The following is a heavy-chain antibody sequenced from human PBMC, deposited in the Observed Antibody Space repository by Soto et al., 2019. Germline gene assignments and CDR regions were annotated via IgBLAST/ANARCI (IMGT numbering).Heavy chain of an antibody. D-gene: IGHD3-22*01. CDR1: GGSISSSSYY. CDR2: IYYSGST. J-gene: IGHJ4*02. V-gene: IGHV4-39*01. Sequence: SETLSLTCTVSGGSISSSSYYWGWIRQAPGKGLEWIGSIYYSGSTYYNPSLKSRVTISVDTSKNQFSLKLSSVTAADTAVYYCATAFSYYYDSSGPGGFDYWGQGTLVTVSS. CDR3: ATAFSYYYDSSGPGGFDY.